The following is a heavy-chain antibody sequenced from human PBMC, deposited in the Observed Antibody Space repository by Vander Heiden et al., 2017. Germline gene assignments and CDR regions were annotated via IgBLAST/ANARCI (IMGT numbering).Heavy chain of an antibody. CDR1: GFTFVPYA. CDR3: ARDFANGEFVVIVAATLDY. V-gene: IGHV3-30-3*01. Sequence: QVQLVQSGGGVVQPGRSLRLSCAASGFTFVPYAMHWVRQAPGKGLEWVAVVSYDGSNKYYADSVKRRFTISRDNSKNTLYLQMNSLTDEDTAVYYCARDFANGEFVVIVAATLDYWGQGTLVTVSS. CDR2: VSYDGSNK. D-gene: IGHD2-15*01. J-gene: IGHJ4*02.